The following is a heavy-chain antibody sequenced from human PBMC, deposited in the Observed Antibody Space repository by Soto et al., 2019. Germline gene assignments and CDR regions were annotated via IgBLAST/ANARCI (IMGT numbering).Heavy chain of an antibody. CDR1: GGSFSGYY. D-gene: IGHD2-8*02. V-gene: IGHV4-34*01. CDR3: ARGQSSLLLDC. J-gene: IGHJ4*02. Sequence: QVQLQQWGAGLLKPSETLSLTCAVYGGSFSGYYWSWIRQPPGKGLEWIGEINHSGSTNYNPSLTSRVTISVDTSKNQFSLKLSSVTAADTDVYYCARGQSSLLLDCWGQGVLVTVSS. CDR2: INHSGST.